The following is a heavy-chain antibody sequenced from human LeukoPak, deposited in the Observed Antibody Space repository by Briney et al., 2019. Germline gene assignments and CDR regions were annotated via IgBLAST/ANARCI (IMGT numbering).Heavy chain of an antibody. CDR2: ISSTGSSI. CDR1: GFTFSYYT. D-gene: IGHD1-1*01. CDR3: ARDDVAWNDVHWFDP. V-gene: IGHV3-21*01. Sequence: GGSLRLSCAASGFTFSYYTMSWVRQAPGKGLEWVSSISSTGSSIYYADSVKGRFTISRDNAKNSLYLQVSSLRVEDTAVYYCARDDVAWNDVHWFDPWGQGTLVTVSS. J-gene: IGHJ5*02.